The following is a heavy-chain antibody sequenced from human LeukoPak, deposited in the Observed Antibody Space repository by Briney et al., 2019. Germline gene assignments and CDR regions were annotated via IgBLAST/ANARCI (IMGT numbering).Heavy chain of an antibody. V-gene: IGHV4-34*01. J-gene: IGHJ4*02. CDR3: ARAVVPDPHHIVATIEDY. CDR1: GGSFSGYY. D-gene: IGHD5-12*01. Sequence: SETLSLTCAVYGGSFSGYYWSWICQPPGKGLEWIGEINQSGSTNYNPSLKSRVTISVDTSKNQFSLKLSSVTAADTAVYYCARAVVPDPHHIVATIEDYWGQGTLVTVSS. CDR2: INQSGST.